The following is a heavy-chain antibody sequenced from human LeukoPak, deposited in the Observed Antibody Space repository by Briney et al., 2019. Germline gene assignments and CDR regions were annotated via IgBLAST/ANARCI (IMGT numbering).Heavy chain of an antibody. J-gene: IGHJ4*02. CDR1: GYTFTSYG. V-gene: IGHV1-18*01. CDR3: AGGSGMYGDYETDY. Sequence: ASVKASCKASGYTFTSYGISWVRQAPGQGLEWMGWISAYNGNTNYAQKLQGRVTMTTDTSTSTAYMEPRSLKSDDTAGYYRAGGSGMYGDYETDYWGPGTLVTVSS. CDR2: ISAYNGNT. D-gene: IGHD4-17*01.